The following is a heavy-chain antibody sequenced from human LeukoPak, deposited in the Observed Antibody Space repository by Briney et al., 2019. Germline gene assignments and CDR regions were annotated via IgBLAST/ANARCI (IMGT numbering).Heavy chain of an antibody. CDR3: ARYSGTYSSFDY. V-gene: IGHV3-74*01. Sequence: GGSLRLSCAASGFTFSNYWMYWVRQAPGKGLVWVSQISNDGSSTNYADSVKGRFTISRDNAKNTLYLQMNSLRAEDTAVYYCARYSGTYSSFDYWGQGTLVTVSS. D-gene: IGHD1-26*01. CDR1: GFTFSNYW. J-gene: IGHJ4*02. CDR2: ISNDGSST.